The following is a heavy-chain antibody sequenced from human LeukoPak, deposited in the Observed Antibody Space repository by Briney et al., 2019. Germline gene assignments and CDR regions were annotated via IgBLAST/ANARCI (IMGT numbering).Heavy chain of an antibody. Sequence: GGSLRLSCAASGFTFDYYAMSWVRQAPGKGLEWVSATSGSGGSTYYADSVKGRFTISRDNSKDTLYLQMDSLRAEDTAVYYCAKEGDSSGYYPDYWGQGTLVTVSS. V-gene: IGHV3-23*01. D-gene: IGHD3-22*01. CDR3: AKEGDSSGYYPDY. J-gene: IGHJ4*02. CDR1: GFTFDYYA. CDR2: TSGSGGST.